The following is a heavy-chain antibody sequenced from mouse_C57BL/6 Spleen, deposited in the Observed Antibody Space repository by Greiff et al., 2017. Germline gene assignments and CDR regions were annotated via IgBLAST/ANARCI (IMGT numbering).Heavy chain of an antibody. V-gene: IGHV5-4*01. D-gene: IGHD2-5*01. J-gene: IGHJ1*03. CDR3: ARERRYSRRYFDV. CDR2: ISDGGSYT. CDR1: GFTFSSYA. Sequence: DVKLVESGGGLVKPGGSLKLSCAASGFTFSSYAMSWVRQTPEKRLEWVATISDGGSYTYYPDNVKGRFTISRDNAKNNLYLQMSHLKSEDTAMYYCARERRYSRRYFDVWGTGTTVTVSS.